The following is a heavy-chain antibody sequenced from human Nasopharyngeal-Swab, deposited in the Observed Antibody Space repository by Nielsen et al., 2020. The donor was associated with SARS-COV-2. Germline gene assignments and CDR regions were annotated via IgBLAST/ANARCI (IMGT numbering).Heavy chain of an antibody. CDR3: VKGGQILEWLSYGMDV. Sequence: WIRQPPGKGLEYVSAISSNGGSTYYADSVKGRFTISRDNSKNTLYLQMSSLRAEDTAVYYCVKGGQILEWLSYGMDVWGQGTTVTVSS. J-gene: IGHJ6*02. D-gene: IGHD3-3*01. CDR2: ISSNGGST. V-gene: IGHV3-64D*06.